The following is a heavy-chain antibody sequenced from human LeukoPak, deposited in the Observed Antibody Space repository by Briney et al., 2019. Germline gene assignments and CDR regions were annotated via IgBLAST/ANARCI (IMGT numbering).Heavy chain of an antibody. D-gene: IGHD5-12*01. CDR3: ARGVDRTKIYS. CDR1: DDSLSSGTYY. CDR2: IHYTGSI. Sequence: PSETLSLTCTVSDDSLSSGTYYWNWIRLYPGKGLEWIGCIHYTGSIYYNPSLKSRVTISVDTSKNQFSLNVSSVTAADTAVYYCARGVDRTKIYSWGQGTLVTVSS. J-gene: IGHJ4*02. V-gene: IGHV4-31*03.